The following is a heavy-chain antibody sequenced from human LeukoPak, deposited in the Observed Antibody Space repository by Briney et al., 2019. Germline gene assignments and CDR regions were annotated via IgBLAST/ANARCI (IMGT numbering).Heavy chain of an antibody. CDR1: GYRFTSYW. Sequence: GESLKISCKGSGYRFTSYWIGWVRQMPGKGLKWMGIIYPVDSHTRYSPSFQGQLTISADKSISTAYLQGSSLKPSDTGMSYWPIPASRYFCPDYWGQGTLVTVSS. J-gene: IGHJ4*02. D-gene: IGHD3-9*01. CDR3: PIPASRYFCPDY. CDR2: IYPVDSHT. V-gene: IGHV5-51*01.